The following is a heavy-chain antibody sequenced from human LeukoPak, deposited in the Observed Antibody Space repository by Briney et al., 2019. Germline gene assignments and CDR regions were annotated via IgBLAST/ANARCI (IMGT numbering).Heavy chain of an antibody. Sequence: VGSLRLSCAASGFTLSTYWMHWVRQAPGKGLVWVSRIYGDGTTTSYADSVKGRFTISRDNAKNTLYLQMNSLRAEDTAVYYCARGPGAYCGGDCPDYWGQGILVTVSS. CDR3: ARGPGAYCGGDCPDY. J-gene: IGHJ4*02. CDR1: GFTLSTYW. V-gene: IGHV3-74*01. D-gene: IGHD2-21*02. CDR2: IYGDGTTT.